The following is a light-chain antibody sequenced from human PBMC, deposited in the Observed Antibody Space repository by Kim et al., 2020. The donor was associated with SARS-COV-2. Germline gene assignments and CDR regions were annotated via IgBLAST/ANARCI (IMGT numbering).Light chain of an antibody. CDR3: LQYNSYPFT. CDR2: PAS. Sequence: DIQMTQSPSAMSASVGDRVTITCRASQGISSDLVWFQQKPGKVPKRLIYPASTLQSGVPSRFSGSGSGTEFTLTIIGLQPEDFATYYCLQYNSYPFTFGGGTKVEIK. CDR1: QGISSD. V-gene: IGKV1-17*03. J-gene: IGKJ4*01.